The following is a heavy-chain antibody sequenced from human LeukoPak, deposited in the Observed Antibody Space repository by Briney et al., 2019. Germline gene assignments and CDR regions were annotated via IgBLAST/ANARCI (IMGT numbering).Heavy chain of an antibody. J-gene: IGHJ3*02. Sequence: SQTRSLTCAVSGGAISSGGYSWSWIRQPPGKGLEWIGYIYHSGSTYYNPSLKSRVTISVDRSKNQFSLKLSSVTAADTAVYYCASDQGYSYGYVGAFDIWGQGTMVTVSS. V-gene: IGHV4-30-2*01. CDR3: ASDQGYSYGYVGAFDI. CDR2: IYHSGST. CDR1: GGAISSGGYS. D-gene: IGHD5-18*01.